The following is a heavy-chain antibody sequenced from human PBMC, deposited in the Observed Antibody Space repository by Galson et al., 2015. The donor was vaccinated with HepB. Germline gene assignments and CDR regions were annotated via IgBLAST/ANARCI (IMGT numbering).Heavy chain of an antibody. Sequence: SLRLSCAASGFTFSSYWMSWVRQAPGKGLEWVANIKQDGSEKYYVDSVKGRFTISRDNAKNSLYLQMNSLRAEDTAVYYWARPGRHYSWGACDIWGQGTMVTVSS. CDR2: IKQDGSEK. D-gene: IGHD3-10*01. V-gene: IGHV3-7*03. J-gene: IGHJ3*02. CDR3: ARPGRHYSWGACDI. CDR1: GFTFSSYW.